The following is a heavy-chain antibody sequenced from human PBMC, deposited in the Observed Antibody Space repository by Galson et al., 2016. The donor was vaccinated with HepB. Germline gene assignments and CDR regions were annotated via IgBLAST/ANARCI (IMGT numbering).Heavy chain of an antibody. Sequence: SLRLSCAVSGFTFSSYWMHWVRQAPGKGLVWVSRINNDGSSISYADSVTGRFTIPRDNAKNTLYLQMNSLRAEDTAVYYCAKGDLDYYDTSALDYWGQGTLVTVSS. D-gene: IGHD3-22*01. CDR1: GFTFSSYW. J-gene: IGHJ4*02. CDR2: INNDGSSI. V-gene: IGHV3-74*01. CDR3: AKGDLDYYDTSALDY.